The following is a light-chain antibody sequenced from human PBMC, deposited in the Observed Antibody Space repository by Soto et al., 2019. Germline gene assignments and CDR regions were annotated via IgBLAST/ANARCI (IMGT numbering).Light chain of an antibody. V-gene: IGLV1-44*01. CDR2: YDN. CDR1: NSNIGSNT. Sequence: RVTISCSGSNSNIGSNTVNWYQQLPGTAPKLLIYYDNLRPSGVPDRISGSKSGTSASLAISGLQSDDEADYYCAAWDDSLNGRVFGTGTKVTVL. CDR3: AAWDDSLNGRV. J-gene: IGLJ1*01.